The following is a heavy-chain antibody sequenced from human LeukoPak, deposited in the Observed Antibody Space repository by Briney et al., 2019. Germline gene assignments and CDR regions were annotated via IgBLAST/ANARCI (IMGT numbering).Heavy chain of an antibody. J-gene: IGHJ4*02. CDR2: IKQDGSEK. CDR1: GFTLSSYW. CDR3: ARDGSWAYYFDY. D-gene: IGHD6-13*01. V-gene: IGHV3-7*03. Sequence: GGSLRLSCAASGFTLSSYWMSWVRQAPGKGLEWVANIKQDGSEKYYVDSVKGRFTISRDNAKNSLYLQMNSLRAEDTAVYYCARDGSWAYYFDYWGQGTLVTVSS.